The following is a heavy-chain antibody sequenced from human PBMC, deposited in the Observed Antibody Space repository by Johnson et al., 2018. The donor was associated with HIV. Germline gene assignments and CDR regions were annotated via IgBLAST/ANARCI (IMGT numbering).Heavy chain of an antibody. J-gene: IGHJ3*01. CDR2: INNNGRII. CDR3: ASRELYDSNIYH. D-gene: IGHD3-22*01. CDR1: GFTFSDNH. Sequence: VQLVESGGGLVKPGGSLRVSCVASGFTFSDNHMSWIRQAPGKGLEWVSYINNNGRIIYCADSVKGRFTISRDNAKNSLYLQMNSLRAEDTAVYYCASRELYDSNIYHWGQGTMVTVSS. V-gene: IGHV3-11*04.